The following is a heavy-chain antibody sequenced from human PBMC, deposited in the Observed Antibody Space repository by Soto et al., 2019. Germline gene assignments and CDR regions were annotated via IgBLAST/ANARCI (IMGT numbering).Heavy chain of an antibody. CDR1: GGSISSYY. V-gene: IGHV4-59*01. D-gene: IGHD4-17*01. Sequence: SETLSLTCTVSGGSISSYYWSWIRQPPGKGLEWIGYIYYSGSTSYKPSLKSRVTISVDTSKNQFSLKLSSVTAADTAVYYCARDLRADGHWYFDLWGRGTLVTVSS. J-gene: IGHJ2*01. CDR3: ARDLRADGHWYFDL. CDR2: IYYSGST.